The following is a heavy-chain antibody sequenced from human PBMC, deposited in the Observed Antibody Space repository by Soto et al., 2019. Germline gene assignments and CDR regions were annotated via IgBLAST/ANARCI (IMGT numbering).Heavy chain of an antibody. J-gene: IGHJ6*02. V-gene: IGHV4-59*13. Sequence: SETLSLTCSRSGGYSSGYGGSLIRQPRGKGREWIGYIYYSGSTNYNPSLKSRVTISVDASKNQFSMKLSSVTAADTAVYYCARDKGFWHGDYFDYGMHVWGQGTTVTVSS. CDR3: ARDKGFWHGDYFDYGMHV. CDR1: GGYSSGYG. D-gene: IGHD4-17*01. CDR2: IYYSGST.